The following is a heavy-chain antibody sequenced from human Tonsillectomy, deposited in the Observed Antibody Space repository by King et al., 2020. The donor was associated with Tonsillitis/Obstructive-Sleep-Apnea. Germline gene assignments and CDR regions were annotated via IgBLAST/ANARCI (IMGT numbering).Heavy chain of an antibody. Sequence: VQLQEPGPGLVKPSETLSLTCTVSGGSISGYYWSWIRQPPGKGLEWIGYIYYSGSTNYNPSLKSRVTISIDTSKKQFSLKLSSVTAADTAVYYCARLESVGTDIYYFSYMDVWGTGTTVTVSS. D-gene: IGHD6-13*01. CDR2: IYYSGST. CDR1: GGSISGYY. CDR3: ARLESVGTDIYYFSYMDV. V-gene: IGHV4-59*08. J-gene: IGHJ6*03.